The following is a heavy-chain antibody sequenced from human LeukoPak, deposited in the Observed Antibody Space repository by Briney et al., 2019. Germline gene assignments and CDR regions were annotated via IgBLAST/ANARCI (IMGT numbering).Heavy chain of an antibody. D-gene: IGHD1-7*01. CDR2: ISGSGGST. Sequence: QPGGSLRLSCAASGFTFSSYVMSWVRQAPGKGLEWVSAISGSGGSTYYADSVKGRFTISRDNSKNTLYLQMNSLRAEDTAVYYCVTGTSRFYFDSWGQGTLVTVSS. CDR1: GFTFSSYV. CDR3: VTGTSRFYFDS. V-gene: IGHV3-23*01. J-gene: IGHJ4*02.